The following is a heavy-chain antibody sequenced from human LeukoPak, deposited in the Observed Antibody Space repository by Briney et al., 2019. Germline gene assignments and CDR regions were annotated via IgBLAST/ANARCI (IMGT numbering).Heavy chain of an antibody. J-gene: IGHJ4*02. V-gene: IGHV1-69*13. Sequence: ASVKVSCKASGYTFTSYAISWVRQAPGQGLEWMGGIIPIFGTANYAQKFQGRVTITADESTSTAYMELSSLRSEDTAVYYCARETGMTTLTAFDYWGQGTLVTVSS. D-gene: IGHD4-17*01. CDR2: IIPIFGTA. CDR1: GYTFTSYA. CDR3: ARETGMTTLTAFDY.